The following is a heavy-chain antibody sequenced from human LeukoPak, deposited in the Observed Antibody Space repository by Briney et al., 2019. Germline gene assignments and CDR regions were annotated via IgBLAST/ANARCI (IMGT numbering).Heavy chain of an antibody. J-gene: IGHJ4*02. Sequence: GGSLRLSCAASGFTFSSYAMSWVRQAPGKGLEWVSAISGSGGSTYYADSVKGRFTISRDNSKNTLYLQMNSLRAEDTAVYYCAKDGFATVTTRTIDYWGQGTLVTVSS. D-gene: IGHD4-11*01. CDR2: ISGSGGST. CDR3: AKDGFATVTTRTIDY. CDR1: GFTFSSYA. V-gene: IGHV3-23*01.